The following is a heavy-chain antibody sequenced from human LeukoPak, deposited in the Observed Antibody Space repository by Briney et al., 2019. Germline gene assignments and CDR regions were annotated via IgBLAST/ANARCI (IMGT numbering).Heavy chain of an antibody. CDR2: ISRNSSSI. CDR3: AKDILSFRITPHRYYYYYGMDV. V-gene: IGHV3-9*01. CDR1: GFTFDDYA. D-gene: IGHD3-16*01. Sequence: PGGSLRLSCAASGFTFDDYAMHWVRQAPGKGLEWVSGISRNSSSIGYADSVKGRFTISRDNAKNSLYLQMNSLRAEDTALYYCAKDILSFRITPHRYYYYYGMDVWGQGTTVTVSS. J-gene: IGHJ6*02.